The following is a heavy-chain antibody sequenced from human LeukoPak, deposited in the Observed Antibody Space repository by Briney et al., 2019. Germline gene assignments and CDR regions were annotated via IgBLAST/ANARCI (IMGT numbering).Heavy chain of an antibody. V-gene: IGHV3-23*01. J-gene: IGHJ4*02. D-gene: IGHD1-26*01. CDR2: ISYSGTNT. CDR1: GFTFSSYA. Sequence: GGSLRPSCAASGFTFSSYAMSWGRQAPGKGLEWVSTISYSGTNTFYADSVKGRFTISRDNSKNTLFLIMNSLRADDTAIYYCAKARGNSGTYLDYWGQGTLVTVSS. CDR3: AKARGNSGTYLDY.